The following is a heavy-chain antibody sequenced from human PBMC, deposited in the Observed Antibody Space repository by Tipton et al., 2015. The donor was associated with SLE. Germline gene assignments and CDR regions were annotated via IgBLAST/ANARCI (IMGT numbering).Heavy chain of an antibody. CDR3: ARDRGSGIAVAGDAFDT. J-gene: IGHJ3*02. V-gene: IGHV3-21*01. D-gene: IGHD6-19*01. CDR2: ISSSSSYI. Sequence: GSLRLSCAASGFTFSSYSMNWVRQAPGKGLEWVSSISSSSSYIYYADSVKGRFTISRDNAKNSLYLQMNSLRAEDTAVYYCARDRGSGIAVAGDAFDTWGQGTMVTVSS. CDR1: GFTFSSYS.